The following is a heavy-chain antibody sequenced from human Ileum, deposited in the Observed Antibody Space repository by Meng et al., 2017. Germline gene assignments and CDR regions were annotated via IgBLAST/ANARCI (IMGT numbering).Heavy chain of an antibody. CDR2: ITGSGDTT. J-gene: IGHJ5*02. CDR3: ARETSGCGGDCYDL. Sequence: GGSLRLSCAASGFTFNSYEMCWVRQAPGTGLEWISYITGSGDTTHYADSVKGRFTTSRDNAQNLLYLQMNSLRAEDAAVYYCARETSGCGGDCYDLWGQGTQVT. V-gene: IGHV3-48*03. D-gene: IGHD2-21*01. CDR1: GFTFNSYE.